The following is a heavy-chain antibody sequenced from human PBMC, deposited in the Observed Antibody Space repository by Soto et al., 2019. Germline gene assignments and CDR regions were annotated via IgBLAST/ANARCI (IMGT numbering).Heavy chain of an antibody. J-gene: IGHJ6*02. D-gene: IGHD3-10*01. CDR1: GFTFSSYA. V-gene: IGHV3-23*01. CDR3: AKDPNYYGSAEDYYGMDV. Sequence: GGSLRLSCAASGFTFSSYAMSWVRQAPGKGLEWVSAISGSGGSTYYADSVKGRFTISRDNSKNTLYLQMNSLRAEDTAVYYCAKDPNYYGSAEDYYGMDVWGQGTTVPVSS. CDR2: ISGSGGST.